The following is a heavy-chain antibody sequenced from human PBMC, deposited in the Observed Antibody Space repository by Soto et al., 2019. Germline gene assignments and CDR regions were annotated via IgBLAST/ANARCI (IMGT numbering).Heavy chain of an antibody. Sequence: QVQLVESGGGVVQPGRSLRLSCAASGFTFSSYGMHWVRQAPGKGLEWVAVIWYDGSNKYYADSVKGRFTISRDNSKNXXYLQMKGLSAEDTAVYYCAREMTTVTCRGYYGMDVWGRGTTVTVSS. J-gene: IGHJ6*02. D-gene: IGHD4-17*01. CDR3: AREMTTVTCRGYYGMDV. V-gene: IGHV3-33*01. CDR2: IWYDGSNK. CDR1: GFTFSSYG.